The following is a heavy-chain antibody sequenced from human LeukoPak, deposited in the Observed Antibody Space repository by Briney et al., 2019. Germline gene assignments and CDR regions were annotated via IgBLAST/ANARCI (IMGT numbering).Heavy chain of an antibody. CDR2: IIPIFGTA. J-gene: IGHJ6*03. V-gene: IGHV1-69*05. CDR3: ARVSAIAAPGTWEYYYYYMDV. D-gene: IGHD6-13*01. Sequence: GASVKVSCKASGGTLSNCAVSWVRQAPGQGLEWMGGIIPIFGTANYAQRFQGRVTITTDESATTAYMELSSLRFEDTAVYYCARVSAIAAPGTWEYYYYYMDVWGLGTTVTVSS. CDR1: GGTLSNCA.